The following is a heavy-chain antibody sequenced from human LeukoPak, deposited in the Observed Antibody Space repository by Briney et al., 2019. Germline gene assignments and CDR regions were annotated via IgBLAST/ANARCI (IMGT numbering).Heavy chain of an antibody. V-gene: IGHV3-7*01. CDR3: AKDQGWELRGVFDY. D-gene: IGHD1-26*01. CDR2: IKQDGSEK. CDR1: GFTFSSYW. J-gene: IGHJ4*02. Sequence: GGSLRLSCAASGFTFSSYWMSWVRQAPGKGLEWVANIKQDGSEKYYVDSVKGRFTISRDNSKNTLYLQMNSLRAEDTAVYYCAKDQGWELRGVFDYWGQGTLVTVSS.